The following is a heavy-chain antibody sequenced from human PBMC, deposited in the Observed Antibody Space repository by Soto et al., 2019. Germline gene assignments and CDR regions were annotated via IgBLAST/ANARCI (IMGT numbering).Heavy chain of an antibody. V-gene: IGHV4-59*08. CDR2: ISNSGTT. CDR3: AKRDYYYCHTDV. Sequence: QVQLQESGPGLVKPSETLSLTCTVSGGAISSVHWSWIRQPPGRGLEWIGHISNSGTTSYNPFLTSRVNISEDTSKNQSALKLSSMTAADTAGYYCAKRDYYYCHTDVWGQGTTVPVSS. CDR1: GGAISSVH. J-gene: IGHJ6*03.